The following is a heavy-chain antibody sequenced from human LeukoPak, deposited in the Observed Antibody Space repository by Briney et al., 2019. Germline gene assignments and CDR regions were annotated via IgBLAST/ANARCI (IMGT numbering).Heavy chain of an antibody. V-gene: IGHV3-11*01. Sequence: GGSLRLSCAASGFTFTEYYMSWIRQAPGKGLEWISSINSRGTNIDYADSVKGRFTISRDNAKNSLFLQINSLRIEDTAVYYCARDRFGLFDNWGQGTLVTVSS. D-gene: IGHD3-16*01. CDR1: GFTFTEYY. J-gene: IGHJ4*02. CDR3: ARDRFGLFDN. CDR2: INSRGTNI.